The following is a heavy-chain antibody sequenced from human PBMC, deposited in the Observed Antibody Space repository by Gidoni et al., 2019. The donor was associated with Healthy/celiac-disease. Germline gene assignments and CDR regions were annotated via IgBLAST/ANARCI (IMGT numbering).Heavy chain of an antibody. CDR3: ALQQLGYYFDY. Sequence: EGQLVEYGGGWVQPGGSLRLSCAASGVTVSSNYMRWVRQAPGKGLEWVSVIYSGGSTYYADSVTGRFTISRHNSKITLYLQMTRLRTADTAVYYCALQQLGYYFDYWGQGTLVTVSS. CDR1: GVTVSSNY. D-gene: IGHD6-6*01. V-gene: IGHV3-53*04. CDR2: IYSGGST. J-gene: IGHJ4*02.